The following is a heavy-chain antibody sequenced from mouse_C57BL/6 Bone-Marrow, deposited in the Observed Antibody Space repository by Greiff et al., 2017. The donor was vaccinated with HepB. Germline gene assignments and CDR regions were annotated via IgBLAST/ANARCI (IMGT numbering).Heavy chain of an antibody. Sequence: VQLQQSGAELVRPGASVKLSCTASGFNIKDDYMHWVKQRPEQGLEWIGWIDPENGDTEYASKFQGKATIPADTSSNTAYLQLSSLTSEDTAVYYCTTVFTVVATDWYFDFWGTGTTVTVSS. CDR3: TTVFTVVATDWYFDF. V-gene: IGHV14-4*01. D-gene: IGHD1-1*01. CDR1: GFNIKDDY. CDR2: IDPENGDT. J-gene: IGHJ1*03.